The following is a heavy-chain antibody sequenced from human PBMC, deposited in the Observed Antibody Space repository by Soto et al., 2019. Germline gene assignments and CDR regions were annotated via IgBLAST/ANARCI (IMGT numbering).Heavy chain of an antibody. J-gene: IGHJ2*01. D-gene: IGHD4-17*01. CDR1: GFTFSSYG. Sequence: QVQLVESGGGVVQPGRSLRLSCAASGFTFSSYGMHWVRQAPGKGLEWVAVIWYDGSNKYYADSVKGRFTISRDNSKNTLYLQMNSLRAEDTAVYYCARTSVTSLWYFDLWGRGTLVTVSS. CDR2: IWYDGSNK. V-gene: IGHV3-33*01. CDR3: ARTSVTSLWYFDL.